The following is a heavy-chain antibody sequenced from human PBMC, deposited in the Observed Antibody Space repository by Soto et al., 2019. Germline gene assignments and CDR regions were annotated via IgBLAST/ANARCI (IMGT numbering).Heavy chain of an antibody. CDR2: ISAYNGNT. Sequence: GASVKVSCKASGYTFTSYGISWVRQAPGQGLEWMGWISAYNGNTNYAQKLQGRVTMATDTSTSTAYMELRSLRSDDTAVYYCARPDSSSYRGHFDYWGQGTLVTVSS. J-gene: IGHJ4*02. D-gene: IGHD6-13*01. CDR3: ARPDSSSYRGHFDY. CDR1: GYTFTSYG. V-gene: IGHV1-18*01.